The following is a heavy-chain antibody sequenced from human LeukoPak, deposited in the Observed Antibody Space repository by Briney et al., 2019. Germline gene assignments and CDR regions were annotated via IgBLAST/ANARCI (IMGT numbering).Heavy chain of an antibody. J-gene: IGHJ6*02. Sequence: GRSLRLSCAASGFTFSSYAMHWVRQAPGKGLEWVSVTHSGGNTYYGDSVKGRFFISRDSSENTLYLQMNSLTAEDTAVYYCARDRPFGGVIDGMDVWGQGTTVTVSS. V-gene: IGHV3-NL1*01. CDR3: ARDRPFGGVIDGMDV. CDR1: GFTFSSYA. CDR2: THSGGNT. D-gene: IGHD3-16*02.